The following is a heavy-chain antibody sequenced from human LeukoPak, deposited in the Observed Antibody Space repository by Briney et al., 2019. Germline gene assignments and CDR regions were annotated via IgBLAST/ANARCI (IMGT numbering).Heavy chain of an antibody. CDR3: AKDRYARGGDSNYFDY. D-gene: IGHD2-2*01. J-gene: IGHJ4*02. V-gene: IGHV3-30*18. CDR1: AFTFSSYV. CDR2: ISYDETYE. Sequence: GGSLRLSGAASAFTFSSYVMHWVRQAPGKGLEWVAVISYDETYEYYADSVKGRFTISRDNSKNTLYLQMNSLRVEDTAIYYCAKDRYARGGDSNYFDYWGQGTLVTVSS.